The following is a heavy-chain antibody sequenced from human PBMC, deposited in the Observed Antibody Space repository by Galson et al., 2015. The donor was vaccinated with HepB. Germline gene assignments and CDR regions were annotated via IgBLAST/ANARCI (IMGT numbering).Heavy chain of an antibody. D-gene: IGHD6-19*01. V-gene: IGHV3-23*01. J-gene: IGHJ4*02. Sequence: SLRLSCAASGFTFSCYAMSWVRQAPGKGLEWISAITPSGDNTYSADSMKGRFTISRDNSRNTLFLQMNNLRADDTAIYFCAKVFPEKTDGWYRQALYYFDSWGQGTRVTVSS. CDR1: GFTFSCYA. CDR3: AKVFPEKTDGWYRQALYYFDS. CDR2: ITPSGDNT.